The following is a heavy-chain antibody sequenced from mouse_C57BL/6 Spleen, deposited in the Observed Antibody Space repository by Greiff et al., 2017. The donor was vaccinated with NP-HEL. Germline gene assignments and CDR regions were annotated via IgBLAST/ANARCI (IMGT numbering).Heavy chain of an antibody. CDR2: IYPGNSDT. J-gene: IGHJ2*01. Sequence: VHVKQSGTVLARPGASVKMSCKTSGYTFTSYWMHWVKQRPGQGLEWIGAIYPGNSDTSYNQKFKGKAKLTAVTSASTAYMELSSLTNEDSAVYYCTRYYGSSHYFDYWGQGTTLTVSS. D-gene: IGHD1-1*01. V-gene: IGHV1-5*01. CDR3: TRYYGSSHYFDY. CDR1: GYTFTSYW.